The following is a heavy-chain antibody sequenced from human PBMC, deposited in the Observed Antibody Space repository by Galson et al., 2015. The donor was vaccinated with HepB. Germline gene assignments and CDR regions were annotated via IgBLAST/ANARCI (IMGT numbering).Heavy chain of an antibody. V-gene: IGHV3-23*01. D-gene: IGHD3-9*01. J-gene: IGHJ6*02. CDR3: ATAYYDILTGYYTPYSYYYGMDV. CDR1: GFTFSSYA. Sequence: SLRLSCAASGFTFSSYAMSWVRQAPGKGLEWVSAISGSGGSTYYADSVKGRFTISRDNTKNTLYLQMNSLRAEDTAVYYCATAYYDILTGYYTPYSYYYGMDVWGQGTTVTVSS. CDR2: ISGSGGST.